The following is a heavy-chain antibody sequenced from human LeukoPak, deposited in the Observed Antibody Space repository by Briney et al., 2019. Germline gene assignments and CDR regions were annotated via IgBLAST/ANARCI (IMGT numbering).Heavy chain of an antibody. CDR2: INEDGSEK. D-gene: IGHD3-10*01. Sequence: PGGSLRLSCAASRFTFSTYWMSWVRQAPGKGLEWVASINEDGSEKYYVGSVKGRFTISRDNANNSVYLQMNSLRAEDTAVYYCARIGRGGSTYLYGSGVDDLGQGSLVTLSS. CDR3: ARIGRGGSTYLYGSGVDD. CDR1: RFTFSTYW. J-gene: IGHJ4*02. V-gene: IGHV3-7*01.